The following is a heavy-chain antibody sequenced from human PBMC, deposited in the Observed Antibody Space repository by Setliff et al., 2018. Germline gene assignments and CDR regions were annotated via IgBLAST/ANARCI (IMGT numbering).Heavy chain of an antibody. CDR2: ISSSSSTI. Sequence: PGGSLRLSCAASGFTFSSYSMNWVRQAPGKGLEWVSYISSSSSTIYYADSVKGRFTISRDNAKNSLYLQMNSLRAEDTAVYYCARLPYSSSWYYPSYYFDYWGQGMLVTVSS. CDR3: ARLPYSSSWYYPSYYFDY. CDR1: GFTFSSYS. D-gene: IGHD6-13*01. J-gene: IGHJ4*02. V-gene: IGHV3-48*04.